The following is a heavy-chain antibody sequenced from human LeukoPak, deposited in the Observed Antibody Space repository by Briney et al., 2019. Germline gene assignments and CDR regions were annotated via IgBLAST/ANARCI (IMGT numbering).Heavy chain of an antibody. D-gene: IGHD6-13*01. Sequence: GGSLRLSCAASGFTFSNYWMHLVRQAPGKGLVWVSRINSDGSSTSYADSVKGRFTISRDNAKSTLYLQMNSLSAEDTAVYYCVRDGDSSSSLDFDLWGQGTLVTVSS. V-gene: IGHV3-74*01. J-gene: IGHJ4*02. CDR1: GFTFSNYW. CDR3: VRDGDSSSSLDFDL. CDR2: INSDGSST.